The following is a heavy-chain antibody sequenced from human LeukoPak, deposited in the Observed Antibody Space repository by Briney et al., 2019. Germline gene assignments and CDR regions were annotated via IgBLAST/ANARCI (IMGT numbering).Heavy chain of an antibody. Sequence: ASVKVSCKASGYTFTGYYMHWVRQAPGQGLEWMGRINPNSGGTNYAQKFQGRVTMTRDTSISTAYMELSSLRSEDTAVYYCARVDKYSGSYHWGQGTLVTVSS. CDR2: INPNSGGT. D-gene: IGHD1-26*01. J-gene: IGHJ5*02. CDR3: ARVDKYSGSYH. V-gene: IGHV1-2*06. CDR1: GYTFTGYY.